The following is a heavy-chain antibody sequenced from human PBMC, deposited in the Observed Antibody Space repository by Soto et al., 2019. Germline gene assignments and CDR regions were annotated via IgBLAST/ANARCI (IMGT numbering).Heavy chain of an antibody. Sequence: QVQLQESGPGLVKPSETLSLTCTVSGGSISSYYWSWIRQPPGKGLEWIGYIYYSGSTNYNPSLKSRVTISVDTSKNQFSLKLSSVTAADTAVYYCARQVEGEIQLWPALGYWGQGTLVTVSS. CDR2: IYYSGST. V-gene: IGHV4-59*08. CDR3: ARQVEGEIQLWPALGY. CDR1: GGSISSYY. J-gene: IGHJ4*02. D-gene: IGHD5-18*01.